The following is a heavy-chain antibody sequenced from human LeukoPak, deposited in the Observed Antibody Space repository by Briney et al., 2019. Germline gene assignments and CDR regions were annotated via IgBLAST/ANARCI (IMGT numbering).Heavy chain of an antibody. V-gene: IGHV4-4*07. CDR3: ARAPSGCGGTCPSDH. Sequence: PSETLSLTWTVAGGSISGYCWSWIRQPARKGLEWIGRIHDNGDSNHNPSLKSRVTMALDTSGNQVSLKLTSVTAADTAVYYCARAPSGCGGTCPSDHWGPGTLVTVSS. CDR2: IHDNGDS. CDR1: GGSISGYC. J-gene: IGHJ4*02. D-gene: IGHD2-15*01.